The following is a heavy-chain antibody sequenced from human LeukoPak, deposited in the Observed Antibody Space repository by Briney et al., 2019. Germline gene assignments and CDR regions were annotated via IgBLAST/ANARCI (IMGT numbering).Heavy chain of an antibody. V-gene: IGHV3-21*01. CDR1: GFTFSSYS. CDR3: ARVPYYYDQDFDY. Sequence: GGSLRLSCTASGFTFSSYSMNWVRQAPGKGLEWVSSISSSSYIYYADSVKGRFTISRDNAKNSLYLQMNSLRAEDTAVYYCARVPYYYDQDFDYWGQGTLVTVSS. D-gene: IGHD3-22*01. J-gene: IGHJ4*02. CDR2: ISSSSYI.